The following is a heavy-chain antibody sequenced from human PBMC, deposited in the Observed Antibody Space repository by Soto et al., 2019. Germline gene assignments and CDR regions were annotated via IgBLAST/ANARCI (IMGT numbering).Heavy chain of an antibody. Sequence: HPGGSLRLSCAASGFTFDDYAMHWFRQAPGKGLEWVSGISWNSGSIGYADSVKGRFTISRDNAKNSLYLQMNSLRAEDTALYYCAKDHSRLEHEYSSSLGFDYWGQGTLVTVS. CDR1: GFTFDDYA. CDR3: AKDHSRLEHEYSSSLGFDY. J-gene: IGHJ4*02. V-gene: IGHV3-9*01. D-gene: IGHD6-6*01. CDR2: ISWNSGSI.